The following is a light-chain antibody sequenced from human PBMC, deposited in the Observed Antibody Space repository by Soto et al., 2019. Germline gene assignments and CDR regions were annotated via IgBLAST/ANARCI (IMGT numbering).Light chain of an antibody. Sequence: QPVLTQSPSASASLGASVKLTCTLSSGHSSYAIAWHQQQPEKGPRYLMKLNSDGSHSKADGIPDRFSGSSSGAERYLTISSLQSEDEADYYCQTWGTGIHVVFGGGTKLTVL. J-gene: IGLJ2*01. CDR2: LNSDGSH. CDR3: QTWGTGIHVV. CDR1: SGHSSYA. V-gene: IGLV4-69*01.